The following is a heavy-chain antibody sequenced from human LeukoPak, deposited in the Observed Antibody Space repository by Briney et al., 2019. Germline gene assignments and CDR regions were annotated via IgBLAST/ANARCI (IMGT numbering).Heavy chain of an antibody. J-gene: IGHJ4*02. Sequence: GESLKISCKGSGYSFNAYYIAWVRQMPGKDLEWMGAIYPGDSDTTYSPSLQGQVTISADKSATTAYLQWSSLKASDTAMYYCARPKEAGYSGYDCYFDYWGQGTLVTVSS. CDR1: GYSFNAYY. V-gene: IGHV5-51*01. D-gene: IGHD5-12*01. CDR2: IYPGDSDT. CDR3: ARPKEAGYSGYDCYFDY.